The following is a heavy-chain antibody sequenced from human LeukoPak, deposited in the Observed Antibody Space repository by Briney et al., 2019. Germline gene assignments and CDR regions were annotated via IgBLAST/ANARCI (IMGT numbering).Heavy chain of an antibody. Sequence: SETLSLTCTVSGGSISSSGYYWGWIRQPPGKGLEWIGEINHSGSTNYNPSLKSRVTISVDTSKNQFSLKLSSVTAADTAVYYCARLQESYTWAFDIWGQGTMVTVSS. CDR2: INHSGST. D-gene: IGHD3-10*01. V-gene: IGHV4-39*07. CDR3: ARLQESYTWAFDI. J-gene: IGHJ3*02. CDR1: GGSISSSGYY.